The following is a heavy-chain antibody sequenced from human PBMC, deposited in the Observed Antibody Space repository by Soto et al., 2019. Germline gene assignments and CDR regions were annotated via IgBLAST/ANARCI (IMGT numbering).Heavy chain of an antibody. CDR2: IKHSGST. CDR1: GLSFSGYY. D-gene: IGHD3-3*01. Sequence: PGDILYLTCAVFGLSFSGYYLSWTRQLQGKVLEWIGGIKHSGSTNYNPSLKSRVTISVDTSKNQFSLKLSSVSAADTAVYYCARSKVLEWLNLKPTFDYWGQGTLVTVSS. J-gene: IGHJ4*02. CDR3: ARSKVLEWLNLKPTFDY. V-gene: IGHV4-34*01.